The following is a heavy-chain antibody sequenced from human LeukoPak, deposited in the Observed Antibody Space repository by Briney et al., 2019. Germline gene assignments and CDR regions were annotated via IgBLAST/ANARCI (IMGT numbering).Heavy chain of an antibody. D-gene: IGHD3-3*01. CDR1: GYTFTSYG. CDR3: ARGGGAIFGVVNYYYYYMDV. Sequence: GASVKVSCKASGYTFTSYGISWVRQAPGQGLEWMGWISAYNGNTNYAQKLQGRVTMTRDTSISTAYMELSRLRSDDTAVYYCARGGGAIFGVVNYYYYYMDVWGKGTTVTVSS. V-gene: IGHV1-18*01. CDR2: ISAYNGNT. J-gene: IGHJ6*03.